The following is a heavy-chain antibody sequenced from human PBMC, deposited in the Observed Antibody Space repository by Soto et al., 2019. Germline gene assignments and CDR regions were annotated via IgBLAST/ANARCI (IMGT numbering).Heavy chain of an antibody. CDR2: IYYSGST. CDR1: GGSISSYY. Sequence: QVQLQESGPGLVKPSETLSLTCTVSGGSISSYYWSWIRQPPGKGLEWIGYIYYSGSTNYNPSLKSRVTISVDTSTNQFSMKLSSVTAADTAVYYCARELYSSGRNFDYWGQGTLVTVSS. D-gene: IGHD6-19*01. V-gene: IGHV4-59*01. CDR3: ARELYSSGRNFDY. J-gene: IGHJ4*02.